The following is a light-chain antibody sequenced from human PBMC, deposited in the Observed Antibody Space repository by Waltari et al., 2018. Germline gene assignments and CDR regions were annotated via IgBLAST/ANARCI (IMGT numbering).Light chain of an antibody. V-gene: IGLV2-23*02. CDR1: SSDVGPYNL. CDR3: CSYVGSSTLM. Sequence: QSALTQPASVSGSPGQSITISSTGSSSDVGPYNLFPWYQQQPGKVPKLLIYDVTKRPSGVSNRFSGSKSGNTASLTISGLQAEDEADYYCCSYVGSSTLMFGGGTKLTVL. CDR2: DVT. J-gene: IGLJ3*02.